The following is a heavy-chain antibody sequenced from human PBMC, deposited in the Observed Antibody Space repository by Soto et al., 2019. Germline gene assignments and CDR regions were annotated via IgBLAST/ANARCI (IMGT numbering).Heavy chain of an antibody. V-gene: IGHV3-23*01. CDR2: ISGSGGST. D-gene: IGHD3-22*01. CDR1: GFTFSGYA. Sequence: PGGSLRLSCAASGFTFSGYAMSWVRQAPGKGLEWVSAISGSGGSTYYADSVKGRFTISRDNSKNTLYLQMNSLRAEDTAVYYCAKGAPYYYDSSGYPAGGYWGQGTLVTVSS. J-gene: IGHJ4*02. CDR3: AKGAPYYYDSSGYPAGGY.